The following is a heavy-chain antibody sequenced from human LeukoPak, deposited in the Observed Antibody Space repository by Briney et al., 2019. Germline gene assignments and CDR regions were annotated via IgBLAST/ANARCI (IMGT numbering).Heavy chain of an antibody. V-gene: IGHV1-18*04. CDR3: ARVWLRFGGRVIDY. Sequence: ASVKVSCKASGYTFTSYYMHWVRQAPGQGLEWMGWISAYNGNTNYAQKLQGRVTMTTDTSTSTAYMELRSLRSDDTAVYYCARVWLRFGGRVIDYWGQGTLVTVSS. CDR2: ISAYNGNT. D-gene: IGHD3-10*01. CDR1: GYTFTSYY. J-gene: IGHJ4*02.